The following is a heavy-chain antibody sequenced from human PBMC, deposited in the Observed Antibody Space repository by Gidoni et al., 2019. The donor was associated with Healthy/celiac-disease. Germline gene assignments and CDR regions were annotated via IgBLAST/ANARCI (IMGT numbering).Heavy chain of an antibody. Sequence: QVQLVESGGGVVQPGRSLRLSWAASGFTFSSYAMHWVRQAPGKGLEWVAVISYDGSNKYYADSVKGRFTISRDNSKNTLYLQMNSLRAEDTAVYYCARGNYDILTGYYPGGDYWGQGTLVTVSS. CDR2: ISYDGSNK. CDR1: GFTFSSYA. D-gene: IGHD3-9*01. V-gene: IGHV3-30-3*01. J-gene: IGHJ4*02. CDR3: ARGNYDILTGYYPGGDY.